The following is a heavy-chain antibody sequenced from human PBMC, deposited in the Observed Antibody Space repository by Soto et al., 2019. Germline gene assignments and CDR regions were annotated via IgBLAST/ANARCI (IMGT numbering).Heavy chain of an antibody. CDR3: ARLPTGYPNGFDP. V-gene: IGHV4-39*01. CDR2: IHYRGDT. Sequence: QVQLQGSGPGLMRPSETLSLTCTVSGASISTNHHNWAWVRQPPGKGLEWMGNIHYRGDTYFNPSLGSRLSMSVDTSKNQFSLKLTSVTAADTAVYYCARLPTGYPNGFDPWGQGTLVTVSS. CDR1: GASISTNHHN. D-gene: IGHD3-9*01. J-gene: IGHJ5*02.